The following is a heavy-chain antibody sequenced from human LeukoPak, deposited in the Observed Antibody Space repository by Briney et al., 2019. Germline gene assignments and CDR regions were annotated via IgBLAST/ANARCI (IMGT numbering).Heavy chain of an antibody. CDR2: IKQDGSEK. CDR3: ARDVRFYDSSGYDY. Sequence: GGSLRLSCAASGFTFSSYWMSWVRQAPGKGLEWVANIKQDGSEKYYVDFVKGRFTISRDNAKNSLYLQMNSLRAEDTAVYYCARDVRFYDSSGYDYWGQGTLVTVSS. J-gene: IGHJ4*02. V-gene: IGHV3-7*03. D-gene: IGHD3-22*01. CDR1: GFTFSSYW.